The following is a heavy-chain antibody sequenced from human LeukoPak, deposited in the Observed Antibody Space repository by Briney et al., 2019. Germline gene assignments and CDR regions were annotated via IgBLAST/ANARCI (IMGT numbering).Heavy chain of an antibody. V-gene: IGHV3-30*02. CDR1: GFTFSSYG. CDR2: IRYDGSNK. CDR3: TIFGVANLEGVGDAFDI. D-gene: IGHD3-3*01. Sequence: SGGSLRLSCAASGFTFSSYGMHWVRQAPGKGLEWVAFIRYDGSNKYYADSVKGRFTISRDNSKNTLYLQMNSLRAEDTAVYYTTIFGVANLEGVGDAFDIWGQGTMVTVSS. J-gene: IGHJ3*02.